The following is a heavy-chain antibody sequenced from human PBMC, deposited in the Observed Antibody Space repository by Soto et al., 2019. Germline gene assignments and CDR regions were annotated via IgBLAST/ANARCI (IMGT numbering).Heavy chain of an antibody. CDR2: ISYTGRT. CDR3: ARKWGLLPYYVMNV. CDR1: GDSVTSGSYY. Sequence: SETLSLTCIVSGDSVTSGSYYWTWLRQPPGKGLEWIGYISYTGRTKYNPSLQSRVTISVDTSKNDFSLNLSSVTAADTAVYFCARKWGLLPYYVMNVWGHGTAVTGLL. D-gene: IGHD1-26*01. V-gene: IGHV4-61*03. J-gene: IGHJ6*02.